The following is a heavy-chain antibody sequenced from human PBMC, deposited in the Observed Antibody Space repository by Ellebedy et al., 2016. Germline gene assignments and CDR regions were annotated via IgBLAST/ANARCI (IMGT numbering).Heavy chain of an antibody. CDR3: AREGSPLAAAGLS. CDR2: ISWNSGNI. Sequence: SLKISCAASGFTFDDYAMHWVRQAPGKGLEWVSGISWNSGNIGYADSMKGRFTISRDNSKNTLYLQMNSLRADDTAVYYCAREGSPLAAAGLSWGQGTLVTVSS. V-gene: IGHV3-9*01. D-gene: IGHD6-13*01. CDR1: GFTFDDYA. J-gene: IGHJ5*02.